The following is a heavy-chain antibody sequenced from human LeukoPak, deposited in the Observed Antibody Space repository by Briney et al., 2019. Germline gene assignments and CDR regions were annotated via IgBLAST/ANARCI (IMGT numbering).Heavy chain of an antibody. CDR3: VAQGYNWNAYESLGYFDY. Sequence: ASVKVSCKASGYTLTSYDINWVRQATGQGLEWMGWMNPNSGNTGYAQKFQGRVTMTRNTSISTAYMELSSLRSEDTAVYYCVAQGYNWNAYESLGYFDYWGQGTLVTVSS. D-gene: IGHD1-20*01. J-gene: IGHJ4*02. CDR1: GYTLTSYD. V-gene: IGHV1-8*01. CDR2: MNPNSGNT.